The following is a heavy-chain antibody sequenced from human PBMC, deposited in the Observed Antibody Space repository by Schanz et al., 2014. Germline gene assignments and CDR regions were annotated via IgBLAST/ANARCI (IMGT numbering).Heavy chain of an antibody. V-gene: IGHV3-30-3*01. Sequence: VHLEESGGGVVQPGRSLRLSCAASGFTFHTYDMHWVRQAPGKGLEWVAQISHDGHRDFYADSVKGRFTVSRDNNWKTLSLQMNSLRAEDTAVYYCARDGDFDYWGQGTLVTVSS. J-gene: IGHJ4*02. CDR3: ARDGDFDY. CDR1: GFTFHTYD. CDR2: ISHDGHRD.